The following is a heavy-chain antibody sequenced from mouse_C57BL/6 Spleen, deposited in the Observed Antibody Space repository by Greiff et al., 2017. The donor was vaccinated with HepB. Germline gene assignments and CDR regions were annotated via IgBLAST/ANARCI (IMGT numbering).Heavy chain of an antibody. J-gene: IGHJ3*01. Sequence: QVQLQQPGAELVMPGASVKLSCKASGYTFTSYWMHWVKQRPGQGLEWIGEIDPSDSYTNYNQKFKGKSTLTVDKSSSTAYMQLSSLTSEDSAVYYCARRGIYDGFAYWGQGTLVTVSA. D-gene: IGHD2-3*01. CDR3: ARRGIYDGFAY. CDR1: GYTFTSYW. CDR2: IDPSDSYT. V-gene: IGHV1-69*01.